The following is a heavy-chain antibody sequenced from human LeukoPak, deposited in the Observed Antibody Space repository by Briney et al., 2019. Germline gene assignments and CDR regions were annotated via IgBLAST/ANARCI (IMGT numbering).Heavy chain of an antibody. CDR1: GYTFTGYY. CDR3: ARDRITMVRGVIVNPLGY. V-gene: IGHV1-2*02. J-gene: IGHJ4*02. CDR2: SNPNSGGT. D-gene: IGHD3-10*01. Sequence: GASVKVSCKASGYTFTGYYMHWVRQAPGQGLEWMGWSNPNSGGTNYAQKFQGRVTMTRDTSISTAYMELSRLRSDDTAVYYCARDRITMVRGVIVNPLGYWGQGTLVTVSS.